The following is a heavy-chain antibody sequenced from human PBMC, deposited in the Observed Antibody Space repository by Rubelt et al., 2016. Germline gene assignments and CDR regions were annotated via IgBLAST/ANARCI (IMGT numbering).Heavy chain of an antibody. CDR3: AKDSGGGVVVVAANCDY. V-gene: IGHV3-23*04. J-gene: IGHJ4*02. Sequence: VQLVESGGGVVQPGRSLRLSCAASGFTVSSNYMSWVRQAPGKGLEWVSAISGSGGSTYYADSVKGRFTMPRDNSKNTLYLQMNSLRAEDTAGYYCAKDSGGGVVVVAANCDYWGQGTLVTVSS. CDR1: GFTVSSNY. D-gene: IGHD2-15*01. CDR2: ISGSGGST.